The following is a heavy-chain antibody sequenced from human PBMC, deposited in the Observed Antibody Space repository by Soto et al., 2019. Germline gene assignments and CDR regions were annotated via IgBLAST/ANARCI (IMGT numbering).Heavy chain of an antibody. V-gene: IGHV3-74*01. CDR1: GFALSEYE. CDR2: ISKSGTST. D-gene: IGHD1-26*01. CDR3: ASIPPSVVGATTEVDY. Sequence: GGSLRLSCVGSGFALSEYEMNWVRQAPGKGLEWVAYISKSGTSTGYADSVKGRFTISRDNAKNTLYLQMNSLRAEDTALYYCASIPPSVVGATTEVDYWGQGTLVTVSS. J-gene: IGHJ4*02.